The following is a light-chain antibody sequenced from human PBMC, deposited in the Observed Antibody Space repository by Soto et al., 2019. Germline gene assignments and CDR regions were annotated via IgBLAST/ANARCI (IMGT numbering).Light chain of an antibody. V-gene: IGLV2-14*03. J-gene: IGLJ1*01. CDR2: DVN. Sequence: QSALTQPASVSGSPGQSIAISCTGTSSDVGGYKYVSWYQQHPGKAPKLLIHDVNKRPPGVPDRFSASKSGNTASLTISGLQAEDEADYYCCSYAGEYKYVFGSGTKVTVL. CDR1: SSDVGGYKY. CDR3: CSYAGEYKYV.